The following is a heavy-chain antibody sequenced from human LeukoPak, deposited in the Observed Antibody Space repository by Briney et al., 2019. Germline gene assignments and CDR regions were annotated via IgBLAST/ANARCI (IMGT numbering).Heavy chain of an antibody. CDR2: INPNSGGT. CDR1: GYTFTGYY. CDR3: ARGGSSGWYQEAAFDI. J-gene: IGHJ3*02. V-gene: IGHV1-2*02. D-gene: IGHD6-19*01. Sequence: EASVTVSYKASGYTFTGYYMHWVRQAPGQGLEWMGWINPNSGGTNYAQKFQGRVTMTRDTSISTAYMELSRLRSDDTAVYYCARGGSSGWYQEAAFDIWGQGTMVTVSS.